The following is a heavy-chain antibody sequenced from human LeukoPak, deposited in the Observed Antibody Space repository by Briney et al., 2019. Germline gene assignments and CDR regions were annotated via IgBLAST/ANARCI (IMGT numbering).Heavy chain of an antibody. CDR3: ARADSSIAARLSRSSIFNYYYYMDV. CDR1: GGTFSSYA. D-gene: IGHD6-6*01. V-gene: IGHV1-69*06. J-gene: IGHJ6*03. Sequence: SVKVSCKASGGTFSSYAISWVRQAPGQGLEWMGGIIPIFGTANYAQKFQGRVTITADKSTSTAYMELSSLRAEDTAVYYCARADSSIAARLSRSSIFNYYYYMDVWGKGTTVTVSS. CDR2: IIPIFGTA.